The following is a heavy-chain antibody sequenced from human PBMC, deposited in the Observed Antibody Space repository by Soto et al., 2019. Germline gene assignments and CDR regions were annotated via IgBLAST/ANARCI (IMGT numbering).Heavy chain of an antibody. Sequence: QVQLQESGPGLVKPSETLSLTCTVSGGSISSYYWSWIRQPPGKGLEWIGYIYYSGSTNYNPSLKSRVTISVDTSKNQFSLKLSSVTAADTAVYYCARTPRYINWFDPWGQGTLVTVSS. J-gene: IGHJ5*02. D-gene: IGHD1-26*01. CDR3: ARTPRYINWFDP. CDR1: GGSISSYY. V-gene: IGHV4-59*01. CDR2: IYYSGST.